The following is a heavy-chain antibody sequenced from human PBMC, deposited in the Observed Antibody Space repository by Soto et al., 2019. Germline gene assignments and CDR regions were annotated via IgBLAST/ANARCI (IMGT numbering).Heavy chain of an antibody. D-gene: IGHD2-21*02. V-gene: IGHV4-31*03. CDR1: GGSISSGGYY. CDR2: IYYSGST. Sequence: QVRLQESGPGLVKPSQTLSLTCTVSGGSISSGGYYWSWIRQHPGKGLEWIGYIYYSGSTYYNPSLKSRVTISVDASKSQLSLKLSSVTAADTAVYYCARVCGGDCHYGMDVWGQGTTVTVSS. CDR3: ARVCGGDCHYGMDV. J-gene: IGHJ6*02.